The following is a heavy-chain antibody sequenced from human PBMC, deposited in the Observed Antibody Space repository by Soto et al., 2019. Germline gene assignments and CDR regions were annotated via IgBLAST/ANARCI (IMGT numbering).Heavy chain of an antibody. D-gene: IGHD3-22*01. J-gene: IGHJ4*02. CDR2: INPSGGST. Sequence: ASVKVSCKASGYTFTSYYMHWVRKAPGQGLEWMGIINPSGGSTSYAQKFQGRVTMTRDTSTSTVYMELSSLRSEDTAVYYCARSGDSSGYFHSTPFDYWGQGTLVTVSS. CDR3: ARSGDSSGYFHSTPFDY. V-gene: IGHV1-46*01. CDR1: GYTFTSYY.